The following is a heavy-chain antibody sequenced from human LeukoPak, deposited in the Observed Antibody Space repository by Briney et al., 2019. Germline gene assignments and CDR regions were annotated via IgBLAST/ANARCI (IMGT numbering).Heavy chain of an antibody. Sequence: SETLSLTCTVSGASISTSYWYWIRQPPGKGLEWIGYIHYSGDINYNPSLKSRVTISAYTSKNQLPLKLSSVSAADTAVYYCARVGCSGGSCYPDYWGQGTLVTVSS. J-gene: IGHJ4*02. V-gene: IGHV4-59*01. CDR2: IHYSGDI. CDR1: GASISTSY. D-gene: IGHD2-15*01. CDR3: ARVGCSGGSCYPDY.